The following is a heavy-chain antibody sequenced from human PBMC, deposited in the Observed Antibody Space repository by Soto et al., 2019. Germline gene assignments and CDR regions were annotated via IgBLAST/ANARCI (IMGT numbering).Heavy chain of an antibody. CDR3: ARVIWFGELSYYYGMDV. V-gene: IGHV5-51*01. J-gene: IGHJ6*02. CDR1: GYSFTSYW. CDR2: IYPGDSDT. Sequence: PGESLKISCKGSGYSFTSYWIGWVRQMPGKGLEWMGIIYPGDSDTRYSPSFQGQVTISADKSISTAYLQWSSLKASDTAMHYCARVIWFGELSYYYGMDVWGQGTTVTVSS. D-gene: IGHD3-10*01.